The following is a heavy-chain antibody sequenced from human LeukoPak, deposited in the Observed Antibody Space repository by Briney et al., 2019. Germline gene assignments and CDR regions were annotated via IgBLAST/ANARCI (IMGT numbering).Heavy chain of an antibody. D-gene: IGHD5-18*01. CDR1: GFTFSSYA. Sequence: GSLRLSCAASGFTFSSYAMSWVRQAPGKGLEWVSAISGSGGSTYYADSVKGRFTISRDNSKNTLYLQMNSLRAEDTAVYYCAKVLPLTTDSYGWTEYYFDYWGQGTLVTVSS. CDR3: AKVLPLTTDSYGWTEYYFDY. J-gene: IGHJ4*02. CDR2: ISGSGGST. V-gene: IGHV3-23*01.